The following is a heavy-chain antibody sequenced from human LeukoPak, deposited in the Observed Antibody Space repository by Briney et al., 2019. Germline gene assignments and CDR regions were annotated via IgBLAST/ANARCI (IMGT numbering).Heavy chain of an antibody. Sequence: GGSLRLSCAASGFTLSSYSMNWVRQAPGKGLEWVSYISSSSSTIYYADSVKGRFTISRDNAKNSLYLQMNSLRAKDTAVYYCARDHMYYYYDSSGPVPDYWGQGTLVTVSS. J-gene: IGHJ4*02. D-gene: IGHD3-22*01. V-gene: IGHV3-48*01. CDR2: ISSSSSTI. CDR1: GFTLSSYS. CDR3: ARDHMYYYYDSSGPVPDY.